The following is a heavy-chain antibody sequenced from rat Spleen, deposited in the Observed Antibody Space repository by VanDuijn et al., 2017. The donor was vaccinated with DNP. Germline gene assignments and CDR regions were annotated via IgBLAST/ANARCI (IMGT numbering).Heavy chain of an antibody. V-gene: IGHV5S13*01. D-gene: IGHD1-10*01. Sequence: EVQLVESGGSLVQPGRSLKLSCAASGFTFTNYGMAWVRQAPTKGLEWVASITNSGDNTYYRDSVKGRFTISRDNAKSTLYLQMNSLRSEDTATYYCARRGYNNAWYFDFWGPGTMVTVSS. CDR3: ARRGYNNAWYFDF. CDR1: GFTFTNYG. CDR2: ITNSGDNT. J-gene: IGHJ1*01.